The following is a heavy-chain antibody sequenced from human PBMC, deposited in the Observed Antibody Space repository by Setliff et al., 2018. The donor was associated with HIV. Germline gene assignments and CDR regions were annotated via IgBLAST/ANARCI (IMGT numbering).Heavy chain of an antibody. CDR3: ARGLSFYDPGGFDY. V-gene: IGHV4-4*09. D-gene: IGHD3-22*01. CDR2: IFSSGST. Sequence: SETLSLTCFVSGVSISDHYWGWIRQPPGKGLEWIGFIFSSGSTKYNPSLKSRVTISVDTSKNQFSLKLSSVTAADTAVYYCARGLSFYDPGGFDYWGQGTLVTVSS. J-gene: IGHJ4*02. CDR1: GVSISDHY.